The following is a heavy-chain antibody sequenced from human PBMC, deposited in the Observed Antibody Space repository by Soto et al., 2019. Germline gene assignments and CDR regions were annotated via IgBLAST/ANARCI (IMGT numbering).Heavy chain of an antibody. Sequence: QVQLVQSGAEVKKPGASVKVSCKASGYTFTSYDINWVRQATGQGLEWMGWMNRDSGNTAYAQKFQGRVTMTRNTSTSTAYMGLSSLRSEDTAVYYCARTLYGDNVDYWGQGTLVTVSS. CDR2: MNRDSGNT. CDR3: ARTLYGDNVDY. CDR1: GYTFTSYD. V-gene: IGHV1-8*01. J-gene: IGHJ4*02. D-gene: IGHD4-17*01.